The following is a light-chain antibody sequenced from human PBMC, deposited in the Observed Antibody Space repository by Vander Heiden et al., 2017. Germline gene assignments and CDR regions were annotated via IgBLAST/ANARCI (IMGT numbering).Light chain of an antibody. CDR3: QQSYSTSPIT. V-gene: IGKV1-39*01. CDR2: AAS. CDR1: QSISSY. Sequence: DIQMTQSPSSLSASVGDRVTITCRASQSISSYLNWYQQKPGKAPKLLIYAASSLQSGVQSRCSGSGSGTDFTLTIRSRQPEDFATYYCQQSYSTSPITFGQGTRLEIK. J-gene: IGKJ5*01.